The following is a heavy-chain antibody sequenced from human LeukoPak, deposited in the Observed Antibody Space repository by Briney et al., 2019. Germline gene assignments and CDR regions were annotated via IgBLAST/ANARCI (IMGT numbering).Heavy chain of an antibody. CDR1: GYTFTSYG. CDR2: ISAYNGNT. CDR3: AREQGYIVVVPAAINYYYYYGMDV. Sequence: ASVKVSCKASGYTFTSYGISWVRQAPGQGLEWMGWISAYNGNTNYAQKLQGRVTMTTDTSTSTAYMELRSLRSDDTAVYYCAREQGYIVVVPAAINYYYYYGMDVRCQGTTVTVSS. V-gene: IGHV1-18*01. D-gene: IGHD2-2*01. J-gene: IGHJ6*02.